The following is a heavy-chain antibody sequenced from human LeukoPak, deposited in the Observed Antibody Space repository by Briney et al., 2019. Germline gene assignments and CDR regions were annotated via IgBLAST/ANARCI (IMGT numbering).Heavy chain of an antibody. V-gene: IGHV4-59*01. Sequence: SETLSLTCTVSGGSISSYYWSWIRQPPGKGLEWIGYIYYSGSTNYNPSLKSRVTISVDTSKNQFSLKLSSVTAADTAVYYCAKGKDYQLPRSFEYWGQGTLVTVAS. CDR2: IYYSGST. CDR3: AKGKDYQLPRSFEY. CDR1: GGSISSYY. D-gene: IGHD2-2*01. J-gene: IGHJ4*02.